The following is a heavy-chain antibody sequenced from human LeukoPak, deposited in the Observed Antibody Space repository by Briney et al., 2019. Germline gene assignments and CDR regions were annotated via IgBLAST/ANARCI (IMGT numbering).Heavy chain of an antibody. D-gene: IGHD6-13*01. CDR2: ISSSGSTI. J-gene: IGHJ5*02. CDR3: ARGIAAADYNWFDP. Sequence: PGGSLRLSCAASGFTFSSYEMNWVRQAPGKGLEWVSYISSSGSTIYYADSVKGRFTISRDNAKNSLYLQMNSLRAEDTAVYYCARGIAAADYNWFDPWGQGTLVTVSS. V-gene: IGHV3-48*03. CDR1: GFTFSSYE.